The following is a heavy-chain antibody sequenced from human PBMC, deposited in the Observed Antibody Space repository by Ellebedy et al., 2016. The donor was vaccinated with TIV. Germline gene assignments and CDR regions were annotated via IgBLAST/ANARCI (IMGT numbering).Heavy chain of an antibody. J-gene: IGHJ6*02. CDR2: ISYSGST. CDR3: ARGYSGNYYGMDV. Sequence: SETLSLXCTVSAGSINSYYWIWIRQPPGKGLEWIAYISYSGSTNYNPSLKSRVTISVDTSKNQVSLKLTTVTAADTAVYFCARGYSGNYYGMDVWGQGTTVTVSS. D-gene: IGHD1-26*01. V-gene: IGHV4-59*01. CDR1: AGSINSYY.